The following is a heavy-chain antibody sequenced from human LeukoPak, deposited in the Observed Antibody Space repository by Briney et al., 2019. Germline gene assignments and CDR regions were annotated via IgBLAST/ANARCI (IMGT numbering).Heavy chain of an antibody. D-gene: IGHD3-22*01. CDR1: GFTFSNAW. V-gene: IGHV3-15*01. CDR2: IKSKNDGGTT. CDR3: TTTYYYDSSGYYHFDY. J-gene: IGHJ4*02. Sequence: GGSLRLSCAASGFTFSNAWMSWVRQAPGKGLEWVGRIKSKNDGGTTDYAAPVKGGFTISRDDSKNTLYLQMNSPKTEDTAVYYCTTTYYYDSSGYYHFDYWGQGTLVTVPS.